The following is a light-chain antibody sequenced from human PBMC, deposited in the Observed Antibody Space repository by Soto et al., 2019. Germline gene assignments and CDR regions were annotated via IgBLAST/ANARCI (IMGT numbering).Light chain of an antibody. J-gene: IGKJ1*01. CDR2: GAS. Sequence: NVLTESPGTMSLSPGERATLSCRASQSVSSSYLAWYQQKPGQAPRLRIYGASSRATGIPDRFSGSGSGTDFTLTISRLEPEDFAVYYCQESPRTFGQGTKVEI. CDR1: QSVSSSY. CDR3: QESPRT. V-gene: IGKV3-20*01.